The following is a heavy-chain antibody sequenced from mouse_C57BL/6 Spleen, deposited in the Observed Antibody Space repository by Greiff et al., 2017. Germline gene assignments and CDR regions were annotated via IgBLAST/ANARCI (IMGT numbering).Heavy chain of an antibody. V-gene: IGHV1-54*01. J-gene: IGHJ4*01. CDR1: GYAFTNYL. CDR3: ARSSYYGSSYGAMDY. Sequence: QVQLQQSGAELVRPGTSVKVSCKASGYAFTNYLIEWVKQRPGQGLEWIGVINPGSGGTNYNEKFKGKATLTADKSSSTAYMQLSRLPSEDSAVYCCARSSYYGSSYGAMDYWGQGTSVTVSS. CDR2: INPGSGGT. D-gene: IGHD1-1*01.